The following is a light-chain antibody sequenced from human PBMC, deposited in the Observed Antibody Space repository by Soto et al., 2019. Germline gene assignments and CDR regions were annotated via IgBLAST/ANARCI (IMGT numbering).Light chain of an antibody. CDR3: QHYNNWPRT. Sequence: EIVMTQSPATLSVSPGQRATLSCRASQSGSSDLAWYHQKPGQAPRLLIYGASTRATGIPARFSGSGSGTEFTLTINSLQSEDFAVYYCQHYNNWPRTFGQGTKVEIK. CDR1: QSGSSD. CDR2: GAS. V-gene: IGKV3-15*01. J-gene: IGKJ1*01.